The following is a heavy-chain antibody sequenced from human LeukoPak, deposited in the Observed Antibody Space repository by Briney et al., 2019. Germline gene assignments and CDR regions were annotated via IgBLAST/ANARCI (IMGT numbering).Heavy chain of an antibody. D-gene: IGHD3-10*01. V-gene: IGHV1-2*02. CDR1: GYTFTGYY. CDR2: INPNSGGT. CDR3: ARSGRNYGSGSPIDY. J-gene: IGHJ4*02. Sequence: GASVKVSCKASGYTFTGYYMHWVRQAPGQGLEWMGWINPNSGGTNYAQKFQGRVTMTRDTSISTAYMELSSLRSEDTAVYYCARSGRNYGSGSPIDYWGQGTLVTVSS.